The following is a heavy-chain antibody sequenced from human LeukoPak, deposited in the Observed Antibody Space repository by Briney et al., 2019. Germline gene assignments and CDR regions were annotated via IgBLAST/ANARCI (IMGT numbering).Heavy chain of an antibody. CDR2: ISGYNGNT. V-gene: IGHV1-18*01. Sequence: GSSVKVSCKASGGTFSSYGISWVRQAPGQGLEWMGWISGYNGNTAYAQKLQGRVTMTTDTSTRTAYMEMRSLRSDDTAVFYCAREKTYYDSTEGLDYWGQGTLVTVSS. CDR1: GGTFSSYG. CDR3: AREKTYYDSTEGLDY. D-gene: IGHD3-22*01. J-gene: IGHJ4*02.